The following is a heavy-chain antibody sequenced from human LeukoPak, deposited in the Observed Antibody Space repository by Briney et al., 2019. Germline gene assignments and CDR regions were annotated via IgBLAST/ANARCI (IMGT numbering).Heavy chain of an antibody. Sequence: KPSETLSLTCSVSGYSISSGYYWGWIRQPPGKGLQWIGSIYHSGSTYSSSSLKSRVTMSVDTSKNQFSLKLSAVTAADTAVYYCARASITATGNPNWFDPWGQGILVTVSS. V-gene: IGHV4-38-2*02. CDR2: IYHSGST. D-gene: IGHD6-13*01. J-gene: IGHJ5*02. CDR1: GYSISSGYY. CDR3: ARASITATGNPNWFDP.